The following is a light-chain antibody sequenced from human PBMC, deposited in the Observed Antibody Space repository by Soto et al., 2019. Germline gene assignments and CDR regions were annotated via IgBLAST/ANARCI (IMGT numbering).Light chain of an antibody. V-gene: IGKV3-11*01. CDR3: QQRSNWPPKIT. Sequence: IVLAHSPATLSLYPGERATLSFRASQSVSIYLAWYQQKPGQAPRLLIYDASNRATGIPARFSGSGSGTDFTLTISSLEPEDFAVYYCQQRSNWPPKITFGQGTRLEIK. CDR2: DAS. J-gene: IGKJ5*01. CDR1: QSVSIY.